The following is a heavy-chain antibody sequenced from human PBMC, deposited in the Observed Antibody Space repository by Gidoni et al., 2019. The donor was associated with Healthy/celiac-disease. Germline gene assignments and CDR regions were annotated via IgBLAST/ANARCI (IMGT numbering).Heavy chain of an antibody. CDR1: GGTVSSYA. D-gene: IGHD6-6*01. V-gene: IGHV1-69*01. CDR3: ARDRIAARPPSYYYGMDV. J-gene: IGHJ6*02. Sequence: QVQLVQSGAAVKKPGSPVKVSCKAYGGTVSSYAISWVRRAPGQGPEWMGGIIPIFGTANYAQKFQGRVTITADESTSTAYMELSSLRSEDTAVYYCARDRIAARPPSYYYGMDVWGQGTTVTVSS. CDR2: IIPIFGTA.